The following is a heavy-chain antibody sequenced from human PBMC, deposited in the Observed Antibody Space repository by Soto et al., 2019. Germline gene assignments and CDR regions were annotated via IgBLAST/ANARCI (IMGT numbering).Heavy chain of an antibody. Sequence: EVQLLGSGGGLVQPGGSLRLSCAASGFTFSSYAMSWVRQDPGKGLEWVSAISGSGGSTYYADSVKGRFTISRDNSKNTLYLQMNSLRAEDTAVYYCAKGDILTGYYKGGYYYGMDVWGQGTTVTVSS. CDR2: ISGSGGST. CDR3: AKGDILTGYYKGGYYYGMDV. V-gene: IGHV3-23*01. D-gene: IGHD3-9*01. J-gene: IGHJ6*02. CDR1: GFTFSSYA.